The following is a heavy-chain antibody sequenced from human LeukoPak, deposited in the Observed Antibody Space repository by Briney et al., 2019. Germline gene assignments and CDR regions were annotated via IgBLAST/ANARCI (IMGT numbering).Heavy chain of an antibody. J-gene: IGHJ6*02. D-gene: IGHD6-6*01. CDR3: ARVQYRVRTYYYYGMDV. CDR2: ISAYNGNT. Sequence: ASVKVSCKASGYTFTSYGISWVRQAPGQGLEWMGCISAYNGNTNYAQKLQGRVTMTTDTSTSTAYMELRSLRSDDTAVYYCARVQYRVRTYYYYGMDVWGQGTTVTVSS. V-gene: IGHV1-18*01. CDR1: GYTFTSYG.